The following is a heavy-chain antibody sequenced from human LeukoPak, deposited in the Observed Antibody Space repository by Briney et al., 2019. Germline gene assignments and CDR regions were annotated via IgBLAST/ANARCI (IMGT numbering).Heavy chain of an antibody. CDR3: ARNSDWYLGLFDY. CDR2: INPKSGVT. J-gene: IGHJ4*02. V-gene: IGHV1-2*02. Sequence: GASVKVSCKASGYTFMHWVRQAPGHGFEWMGWINPKSGVTKYAQKFQGRVSMTRDTSTSTAYMELNRLRSDDTAVYYCARNSDWYLGLFDYWGQGTLVTVSS. D-gene: IGHD6-19*01. CDR1: GYTF.